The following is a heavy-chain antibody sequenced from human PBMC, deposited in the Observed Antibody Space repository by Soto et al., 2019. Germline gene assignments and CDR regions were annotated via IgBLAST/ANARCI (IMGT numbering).Heavy chain of an antibody. Sequence: PGGSLRLSCAASGFTVSSNYMSWVRQAPGKGLEWVSVIYSGGSTYYADSVKGRFTISRDNSKNTLYLQMNSLRAEDTAVYYCARSPYDFWSGYPYYFDYWGQGTLVTVSS. CDR2: IYSGGST. CDR1: GFTVSSNY. J-gene: IGHJ4*02. CDR3: ARSPYDFWSGYPYYFDY. D-gene: IGHD3-3*01. V-gene: IGHV3-66*01.